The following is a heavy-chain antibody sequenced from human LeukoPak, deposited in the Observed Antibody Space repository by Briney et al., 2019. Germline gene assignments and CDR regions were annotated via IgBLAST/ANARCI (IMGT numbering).Heavy chain of an antibody. Sequence: ASVKVSCKAPGDTLTGYYIHWVRQAPGQGHEWMGWINPNSGDTSYAQHFQGRFTMTRDTSISTAYMELSRMRSDDTAVDYCATSSYSSRSSFYWGQGTLVTVSS. D-gene: IGHD6-13*01. CDR2: INPNSGDT. V-gene: IGHV1-2*02. CDR1: GDTLTGYY. CDR3: ATSSYSSRSSFY. J-gene: IGHJ4*02.